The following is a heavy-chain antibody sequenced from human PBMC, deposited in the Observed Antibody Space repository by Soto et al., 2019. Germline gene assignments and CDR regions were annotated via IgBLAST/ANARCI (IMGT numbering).Heavy chain of an antibody. J-gene: IGHJ6*02. D-gene: IGHD3-9*01. CDR2: IIPIFGTA. V-gene: IGHV1-69*06. CDR3: ARRGRVSNYDILTGYYTRYYYGMDV. CDR1: GGPLISYA. Sequence: VSCTASGGPLISYAIIWVRQSPGQGLEWMGGIIPIFGTANYAQKFQGRVTITADKSTSTAYMELSSLRSEDTAVYYCARRGRVSNYDILTGYYTRYYYGMDVWGQGTTVTVSS.